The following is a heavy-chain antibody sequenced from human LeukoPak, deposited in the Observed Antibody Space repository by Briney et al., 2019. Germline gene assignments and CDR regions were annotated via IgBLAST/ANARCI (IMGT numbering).Heavy chain of an antibody. J-gene: IGHJ4*02. CDR1: GGSISSYY. CDR3: ARRAYSAAYWKHFDY. V-gene: IGHV4-4*07. Sequence: PSETLSLTCTVSGGSISSYYWSWIRQPAGKGLEWIGRIYTSGSTNYNPSLKSRVTISVDTSKYQFSLKLTSVTAADTAVYFCARRAYSAAYWKHFDYWGQGTLVTVSS. CDR2: IYTSGST. D-gene: IGHD1-1*01.